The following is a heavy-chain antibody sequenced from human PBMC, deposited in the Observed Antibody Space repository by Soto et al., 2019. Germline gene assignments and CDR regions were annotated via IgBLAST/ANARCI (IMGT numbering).Heavy chain of an antibody. V-gene: IGHV3-23*01. Sequence: GGSLRLSCAGSGFTPTTTPLSWVRQAPGKGLEWVTTISGTASRTYYVDSVKGRFFISRHNSKNTVTLQMNNLTVDDTAVYYCSTSFRYFDNWGQGTRVTVSS. D-gene: IGHD3-9*01. CDR1: GFTPTTTP. J-gene: IGHJ4*02. CDR3: STSFRYFDN. CDR2: ISGTASRT.